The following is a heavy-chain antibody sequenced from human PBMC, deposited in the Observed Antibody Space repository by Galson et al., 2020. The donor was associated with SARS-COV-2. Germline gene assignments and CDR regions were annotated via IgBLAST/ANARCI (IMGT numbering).Heavy chain of an antibody. CDR2: ISFGRSET. Sequence: GGSLRLSCAASGFTFSSYGMHWVRQAPGKGLEWVAVISFGRSETYYADSVKGRFTISRDDSKNTLYLQMNSLRAEDTAVYYCAKTPTVATVRRYFDHWGQGALVTVSS. CDR3: AKTPTVATVRRYFDH. V-gene: IGHV3-30*18. D-gene: IGHD1-1*01. CDR1: GFTFSSYG. J-gene: IGHJ4*02.